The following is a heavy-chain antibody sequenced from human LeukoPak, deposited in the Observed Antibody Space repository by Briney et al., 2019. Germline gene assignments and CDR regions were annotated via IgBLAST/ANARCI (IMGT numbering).Heavy chain of an antibody. CDR1: GGSISSYY. CDR3: ARDRASSGSNWFDP. Sequence: SETLSLTCTVSGGSISSYYWSWIRQPAGKGLEWIGRIYTSGSTNYNPSLKSRVTMSVDTSKNQFSLKLSAVTAADTAVYYCARDRASSGSNWFDPWGQGTLVTVSS. J-gene: IGHJ5*02. CDR2: IYTSGST. D-gene: IGHD3-22*01. V-gene: IGHV4-4*07.